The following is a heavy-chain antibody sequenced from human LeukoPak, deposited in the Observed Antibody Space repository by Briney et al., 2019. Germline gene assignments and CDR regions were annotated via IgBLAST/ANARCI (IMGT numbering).Heavy chain of an antibody. CDR2: IYTSGST. J-gene: IGHJ4*02. D-gene: IGHD3-22*01. V-gene: IGHV4-61*02. CDR1: GGSISSGSYY. CDR3: ASTRNRYYYDSSGQGPFDY. Sequence: SQTLSLTCTVSGGSISSGSYYWSWIRQPAGKGLEWFGRIYTSGSTNYNPSLKSRVTISVDTSKNQFSLKLSSVTAADTAVYYCASTRNRYYYDSSGQGPFDYWGQGTLVTVSS.